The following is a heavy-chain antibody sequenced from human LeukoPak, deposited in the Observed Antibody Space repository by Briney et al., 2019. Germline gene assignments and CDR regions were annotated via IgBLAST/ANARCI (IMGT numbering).Heavy chain of an antibody. CDR1: GGSISSYY. CDR2: IYSSGST. Sequence: SETLSLTCTVSGGSISSYYWSWIRQPPGKGLEWLGYIYSSGSTNYNPSLKSRVTISVDTSKNQFSLKLSSVTAADTAVYYCARVIYDSSGYYFDYWGQGTLVSVSS. V-gene: IGHV4-59*01. CDR3: ARVIYDSSGYYFDY. D-gene: IGHD3-22*01. J-gene: IGHJ4*02.